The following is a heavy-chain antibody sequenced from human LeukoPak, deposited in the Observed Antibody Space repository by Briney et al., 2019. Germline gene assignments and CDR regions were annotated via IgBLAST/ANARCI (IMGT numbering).Heavy chain of an antibody. CDR3: ARGLITVTIDY. J-gene: IGHJ4*02. V-gene: IGHV4-34*01. Sequence: SETLSLTCAAYGGSFRGYYWSWIRQPPGKGLEWIGEINHSGSTNYNPSLKSRVTISVDTSKNQFSLKLSSVTAADTAVYYCARGLITVTIDYWGQGTLVTVSS. CDR2: INHSGST. CDR1: GGSFRGYY. D-gene: IGHD4-17*01.